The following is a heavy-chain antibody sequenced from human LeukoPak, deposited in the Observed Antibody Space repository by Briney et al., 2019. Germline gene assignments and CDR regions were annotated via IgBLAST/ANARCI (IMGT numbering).Heavy chain of an antibody. CDR3: ARGANYYDSSGYYY. Sequence: SETLSLTCAVYGGSFSGYYWSWIRQPPGKGLDWIGEINHSGSTNYNPSLKSRVTISVDTSKNQFSLKLSSVTAADTAVYYCARGANYYDSSGYYYWGQGTLVTVSS. D-gene: IGHD3-22*01. CDR2: INHSGST. CDR1: GGSFSGYY. J-gene: IGHJ4*02. V-gene: IGHV4-34*01.